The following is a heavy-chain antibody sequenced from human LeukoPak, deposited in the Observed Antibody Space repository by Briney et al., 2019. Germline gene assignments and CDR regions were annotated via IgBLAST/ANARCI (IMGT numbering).Heavy chain of an antibody. CDR1: GDSVSSNSAA. CDR2: TYYRSKWYN. J-gene: IGHJ5*02. Sequence: SQTLSLTCAISGDSVSSNSAAWNWIRQSPSRGLEWLGRTYYRSKWYNDYAVSVKSRITINPDTSKNQFSLKLSSVTAADTAVYYCARGPSYCSSTSCYVDNWFDPWGQGTLVTVSS. V-gene: IGHV6-1*01. CDR3: ARGPSYCSSTSCYVDNWFDP. D-gene: IGHD2-2*01.